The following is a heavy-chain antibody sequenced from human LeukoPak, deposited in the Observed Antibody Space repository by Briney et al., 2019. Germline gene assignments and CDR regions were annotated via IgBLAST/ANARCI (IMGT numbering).Heavy chain of an antibody. D-gene: IGHD3-10*01. J-gene: IGHJ4*02. Sequence: SETLSLTCTVSGGSISSGGYYWSWIRQPPGKGLEWIGYIYYSGSTNYNPSLKSRVTISVDTSKNQFSLKLSSVTAADTAVYYCARALPDYYGSGSYYNLGYWGQGTLVTASS. V-gene: IGHV4-61*08. CDR2: IYYSGST. CDR1: GGSISSGGYY. CDR3: ARALPDYYGSGSYYNLGY.